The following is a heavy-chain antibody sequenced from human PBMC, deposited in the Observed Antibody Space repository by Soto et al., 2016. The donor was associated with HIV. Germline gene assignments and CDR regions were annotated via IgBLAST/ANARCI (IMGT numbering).Heavy chain of an antibody. CDR1: GFTFSAFA. J-gene: IGHJ4*02. V-gene: IGHV3-23*01. Sequence: EVQLLESGGGLVQPGESLRLSCAASGFTFSAFAMSWVRQAPGKGLEWVSAVSGGGGVTYYADSVQGRFTVSRDNSKSTLYLQMNSLRAEDTAMYYCANLDDKRIYTSGWFGPHDHWGQGVLVTVSS. CDR3: ANLDDKRIYTSGWFGPHDH. CDR2: VSGGGGVT. D-gene: IGHD6-19*01.